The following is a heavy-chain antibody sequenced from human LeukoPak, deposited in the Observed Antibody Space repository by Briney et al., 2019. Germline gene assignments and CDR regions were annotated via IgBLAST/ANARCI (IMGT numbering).Heavy chain of an antibody. CDR2: ITDCCDIT. Sequence: GGSLRLSCAASGFTLSDYAMSWVLQAPGKGLEGVSPITDCCDITYYTDSVKGRFTICRDKYSNALDLQMNNLRAEDSVLYYCAKDGRTNEGACWGQGTLVTVSS. CDR3: AKDGRTNEGAC. V-gene: IGHV3-23*01. CDR1: GFTLSDYA. D-gene: IGHD1-1*01. J-gene: IGHJ4*02.